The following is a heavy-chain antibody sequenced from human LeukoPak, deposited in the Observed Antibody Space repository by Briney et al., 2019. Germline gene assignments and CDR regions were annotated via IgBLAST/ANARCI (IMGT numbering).Heavy chain of an antibody. J-gene: IGHJ4*02. D-gene: IGHD7-27*01. CDR2: ISSSSSYI. CDR1: GFTFSSYS. CDR3: ARDQGLTGDFGNFDY. Sequence: GGSLRLSCAASGFTFSSYSMNWVRQAPGKGLEWVSSISSSSSYIYYADSVKGRFTISRDNAKNSLYLQMNSPRAEDTAVYYCARDQGLTGDFGNFDYWGQGTLVTVSS. V-gene: IGHV3-21*01.